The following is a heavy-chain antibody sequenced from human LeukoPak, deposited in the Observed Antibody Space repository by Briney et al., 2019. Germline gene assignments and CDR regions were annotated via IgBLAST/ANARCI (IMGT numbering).Heavy chain of an antibody. CDR1: GFTFGSYA. V-gene: IGHV3-23*01. CDR3: AKTTTGYSSGRYPAWPIDY. D-gene: IGHD2-15*01. Sequence: GGSLRLSCAASGFTFGSYAMYWVRQAPGKGLEWVSGIFGSGGSAHYADSVKGRFTISRDNSKNTVYLQMDSLRAGDTATYYCAKTTTGYSSGRYPAWPIDYWGQGTLVTVSP. CDR2: IFGSGGSA. J-gene: IGHJ4*02.